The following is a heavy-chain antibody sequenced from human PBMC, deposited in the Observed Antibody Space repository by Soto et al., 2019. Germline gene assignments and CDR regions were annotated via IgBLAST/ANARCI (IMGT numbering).Heavy chain of an antibody. CDR3: ASSLRGGTPVMDV. CDR2: INPNSGGT. CDR1: GYTFTGYY. J-gene: IGHJ6*04. D-gene: IGHD1-26*01. Sequence: ASVKVSCKASGYTFTGYYMHWVLQAPGQGLEWMGWINPNSGGTNYAQKFQGWVTMTRDTSISTAYMELSKLRSDDTAVYYCASSLRGGTPVMDVWGKGTTVTSPQ. V-gene: IGHV1-2*04.